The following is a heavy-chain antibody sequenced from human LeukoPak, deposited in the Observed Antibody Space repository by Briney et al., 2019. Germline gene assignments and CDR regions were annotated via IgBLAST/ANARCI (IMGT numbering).Heavy chain of an antibody. Sequence: SETLSLTCTVSGGSISSYYWSWIRQPAGKGLEWIGRIYTSGSTNYNPSLKSRVTMSVDTSKNQFSLKLNSVTAADTAVYYCASSRLRYFDWLYSWGQGTLVTVSS. CDR2: IYTSGST. CDR1: GGSISSYY. D-gene: IGHD3-9*01. V-gene: IGHV4-4*07. CDR3: ASSRLRYFDWLYS. J-gene: IGHJ4*02.